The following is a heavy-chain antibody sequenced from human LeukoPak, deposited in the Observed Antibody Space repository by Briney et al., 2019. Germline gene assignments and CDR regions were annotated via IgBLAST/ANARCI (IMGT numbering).Heavy chain of an antibody. CDR3: ARLTLSGWYGYY. CDR2: INHSGST. J-gene: IGHJ4*02. D-gene: IGHD6-19*01. Sequence: KPSETLSLTCAVYGGSFRGYYWSWIRQPPGKGLEWNGEINHSGSTNYNPSPKSRVTISVDTSKNQFSLKLSSVTAADTAVYYCARLTLSGWYGYYWGQGTLVTVSS. V-gene: IGHV4-34*01. CDR1: GGSFRGYY.